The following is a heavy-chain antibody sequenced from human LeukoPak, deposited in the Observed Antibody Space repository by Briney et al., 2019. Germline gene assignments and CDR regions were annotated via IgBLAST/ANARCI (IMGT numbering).Heavy chain of an antibody. CDR3: ATDFGDSSGWYRF. V-gene: IGHV4-61*09. CDR1: GASINSGSYY. D-gene: IGHD6-19*01. CDR2: FSSSGST. Sequence: KASETLSLTCTVSGASINSGSYYWSWLRQPAGKGLEFIGHFSSSGSTNYNPSLRSRITISVDTSKNQFSLKVSSVTAADTAVYYCATDFGDSSGWYRFWGQGTLVTVSS. J-gene: IGHJ4*02.